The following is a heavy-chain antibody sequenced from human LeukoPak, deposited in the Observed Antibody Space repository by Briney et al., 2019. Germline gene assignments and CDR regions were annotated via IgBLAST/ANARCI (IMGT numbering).Heavy chain of an antibody. V-gene: IGHV4-4*07. CDR3: ARDRDLPGAFDI. CDR1: GGSLNNDY. Sequence: SETLSLTCTVSGGSLNNDYFTWIRQPAGKGLEWIGRIHFGGTTNYNPSLKSRVTMSVDTSKNQFSLKLSSVTAADTAVYYCARDRDLPGAFDIWGQGTMVTVSS. D-gene: IGHD3-10*01. J-gene: IGHJ3*02. CDR2: IHFGGTT.